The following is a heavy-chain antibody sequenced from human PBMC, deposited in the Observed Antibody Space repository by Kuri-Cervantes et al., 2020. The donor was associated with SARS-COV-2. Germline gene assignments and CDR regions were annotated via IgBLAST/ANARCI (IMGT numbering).Heavy chain of an antibody. CDR3: ARMVGVGYSYGYPFDY. CDR2: ISGSGGST. D-gene: IGHD5-18*01. CDR1: GFTFSSYA. V-gene: IGHV3-23*01. Sequence: GGSLRLSCAASGFTFSSYAMSWVRQAPGKGLEWVSAISGSGGSTYYADSVKGRFTISRDDSKNSLYLEMNSLRPEDTAVYYCARMVGVGYSYGYPFDYWSQGTRVTVSS. J-gene: IGHJ4*02.